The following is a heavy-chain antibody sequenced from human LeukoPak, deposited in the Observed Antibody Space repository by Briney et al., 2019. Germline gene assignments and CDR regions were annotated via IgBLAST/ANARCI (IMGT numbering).Heavy chain of an antibody. Sequence: GGSLRLSCAASGITFNSYAMSWVRQAPGKGLEWVSSISGSGGSTYYADSVKGRFTISRDNSQNTLYLQMNSLRAEDTAIYYCAKGTAVAGKYPFDYWGQGTLVTVSS. CDR2: ISGSGGST. J-gene: IGHJ4*02. V-gene: IGHV3-23*01. CDR1: GITFNSYA. D-gene: IGHD6-19*01. CDR3: AKGTAVAGKYPFDY.